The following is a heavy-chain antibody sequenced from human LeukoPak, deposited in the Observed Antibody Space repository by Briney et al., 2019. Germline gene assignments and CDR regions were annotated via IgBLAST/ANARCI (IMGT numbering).Heavy chain of an antibody. D-gene: IGHD6-19*01. Sequence: GGSLRLSCSASGFTFSTLPMHWVRQAPGKGLEYVSGSSSNGGSTYYADSAKGRFIISRDNSKNTLYLQMSSLRPEDTAVYYCVDQISGWVYWGQGTLVTVSS. CDR2: SSSNGGST. J-gene: IGHJ4*02. CDR1: GFTFSTLP. CDR3: VDQISGWVY. V-gene: IGHV3-64D*06.